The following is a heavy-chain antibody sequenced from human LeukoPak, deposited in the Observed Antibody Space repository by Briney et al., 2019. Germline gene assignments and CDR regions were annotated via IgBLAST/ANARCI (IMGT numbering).Heavy chain of an antibody. CDR1: GYTFTGYY. CDR3: ARDEHEDNGVMPRDY. V-gene: IGHV1-2*02. Sequence: GASVKVSCKASGYTFTGYYMHWVRQAPGQGLEWMGWINPNSGGTNYAQKFQGRVTMTRDTSIITAYMELSRLRSDDTAVYYCARDEHEDNGVMPRDYWGQGTLVTVSS. J-gene: IGHJ4*02. D-gene: IGHD3-16*01. CDR2: INPNSGGT.